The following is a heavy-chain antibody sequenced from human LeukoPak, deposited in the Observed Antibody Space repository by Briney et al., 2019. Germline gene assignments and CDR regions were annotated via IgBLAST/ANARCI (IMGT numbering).Heavy chain of an antibody. D-gene: IGHD3-22*01. CDR2: ISGSGGST. CDR1: GFTFSSYD. Sequence: QTGGSLRLSCAASGFTFSSYDMTWVRQAPGKGLEWVSAISGSGGSTYYADSVKGRFTISRDNSKNTLYLQMNSLRAEDTAVYYCAKSEVINLDYWGQGTLVTVSS. CDR3: AKSEVINLDY. J-gene: IGHJ4*02. V-gene: IGHV3-23*01.